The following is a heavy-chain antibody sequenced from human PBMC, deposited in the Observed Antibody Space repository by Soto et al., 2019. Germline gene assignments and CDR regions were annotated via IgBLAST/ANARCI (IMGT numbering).Heavy chain of an antibody. CDR1: GFTFSSCV. CDR3: ARVTLDSRGYYSNTFDY. Sequence: EVQLVESGGGLVRPGGSLRLSCAASGFTFSSCVMHWVRQAPGKGLEWVSSISPTGSHIYQADSVRGRFTVSRDNAKNSLYLQMNSLRAEDTAVYFCARVTLDSRGYYSNTFDYWGQGSLVTVSS. CDR2: ISPTGSHI. J-gene: IGHJ4*02. D-gene: IGHD3-22*01. V-gene: IGHV3-21*01.